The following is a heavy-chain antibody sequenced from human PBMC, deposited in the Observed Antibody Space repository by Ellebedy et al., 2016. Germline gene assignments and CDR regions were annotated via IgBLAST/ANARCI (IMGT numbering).Heavy chain of an antibody. D-gene: IGHD6-13*01. J-gene: IGHJ4*02. Sequence: GGSLRLXXAASGFTFSSYAMHWVRQAPGKGLEWVAVISYDGSNKYYADSVKGRFTISRDNSKNTLYLQMNSLRAEDTAVYYCARGPWRSSSWYGTSDFDYWGQGTLVTVSS. V-gene: IGHV3-30-3*01. CDR3: ARGPWRSSSWYGTSDFDY. CDR1: GFTFSSYA. CDR2: ISYDGSNK.